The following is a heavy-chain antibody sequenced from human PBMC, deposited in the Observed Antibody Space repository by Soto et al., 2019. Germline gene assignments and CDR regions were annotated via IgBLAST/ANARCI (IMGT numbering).Heavy chain of an antibody. D-gene: IGHD6-19*01. CDR2: ISWDGGST. CDR3: AKDRAAVTGAYYYGMDV. Sequence: GGSLRLSCAASGFTFDDYTMHWVRQAPGKGLEWVSLISWDGGSTYYADSVKGRFIISRDNSKNSLYLQMNSLRTEDTALYYCAKDRAAVTGAYYYGMDVWGQGTTVTVSS. V-gene: IGHV3-43*01. J-gene: IGHJ6*02. CDR1: GFTFDDYT.